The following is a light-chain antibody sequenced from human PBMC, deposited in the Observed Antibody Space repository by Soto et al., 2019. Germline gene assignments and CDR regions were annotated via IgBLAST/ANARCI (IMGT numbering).Light chain of an antibody. J-gene: IGKJ4*01. CDR3: QKYNSAPPIT. CDR2: AAS. Sequence: DIQMTQAPSSLSASVGDRVTITCRASQGISNYLAWYQHKPGKVPKLLIYAASTLQSGVPSRFSGSGSGTDFTLTISSLQPEDVATYYCQKYNSAPPITFGGGTKVESK. CDR1: QGISNY. V-gene: IGKV1-27*01.